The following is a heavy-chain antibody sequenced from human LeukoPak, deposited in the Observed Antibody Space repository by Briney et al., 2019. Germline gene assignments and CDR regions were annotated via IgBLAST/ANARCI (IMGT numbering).Heavy chain of an antibody. J-gene: IGHJ4*02. CDR1: GGSISSGSYY. V-gene: IGHV4-61*02. CDR3: ARAAALGLDY. CDR2: IYSSGST. Sequence: SETLSLTCTVSGGSISSGSYYWSWIRQPAGKGLEWIGRIYSSGSTNYNPSLKSRVTISVDTSKNQFSLKLSSVTAADTAVYYCARAAALGLDYWGQGTLVTVSS. D-gene: IGHD6-13*01.